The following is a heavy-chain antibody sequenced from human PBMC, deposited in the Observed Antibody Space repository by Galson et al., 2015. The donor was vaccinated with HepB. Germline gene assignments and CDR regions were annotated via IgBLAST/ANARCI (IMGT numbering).Heavy chain of an antibody. V-gene: IGHV1-3*01. CDR2: INAGNGNT. Sequence: SVKVSCKASGYTFTSYAMHWVRQAPGQGLEWMGWINAGNGNTKYSQKFQGRVTITRDTSASTAYMELSGLRSEDTAVYYCARQISVVVVAAIDWFDPWGQGTLVTVSS. D-gene: IGHD2-15*01. CDR3: ARQISVVVVAAIDWFDP. J-gene: IGHJ5*02. CDR1: GYTFTSYA.